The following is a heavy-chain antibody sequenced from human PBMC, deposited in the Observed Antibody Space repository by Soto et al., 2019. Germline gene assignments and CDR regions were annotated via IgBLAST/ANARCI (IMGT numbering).Heavy chain of an antibody. V-gene: IGHV1-18*01. Sequence: ASVKVSCKASGYTFSSYGISWVRQAPGQGLEWMGWISGYNGKTNYAQKVQDRVTMTTDTSTSTVYMELRSLRSDDTAVYYCARDRDYYGADSYPHWGQGTLVTVSS. D-gene: IGHD3-10*01. CDR3: ARDRDYYGADSYPH. CDR1: GYTFSSYG. CDR2: ISGYNGKT. J-gene: IGHJ4*02.